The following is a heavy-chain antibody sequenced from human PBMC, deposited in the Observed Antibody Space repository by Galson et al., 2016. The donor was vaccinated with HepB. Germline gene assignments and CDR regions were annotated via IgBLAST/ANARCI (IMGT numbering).Heavy chain of an antibody. CDR2: ITNSGGAT. J-gene: IGHJ4*02. CDR3: GKHGGFDY. Sequence: SLRLSCAASGFSFSTSGMSWVRQTPGRGLEWVSGITNSGGATHYADSVKGGFTISRDNSKNPLYLYMSSLRAGDTAVYYCGKHGGFDYWGQGALVTVSS. D-gene: IGHD3-16*01. CDR1: GFSFSTSG. V-gene: IGHV3-23*01.